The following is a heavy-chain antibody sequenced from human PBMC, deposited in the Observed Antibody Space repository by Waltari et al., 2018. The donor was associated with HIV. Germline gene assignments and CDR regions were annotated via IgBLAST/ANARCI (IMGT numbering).Heavy chain of an antibody. CDR3: ARFPGVPAANINWLDP. V-gene: IGHV4-59*01. CDR1: GASISSYY. J-gene: IGHJ5*02. D-gene: IGHD2-2*01. CDR2: IAYSGRT. Sequence: QVQLQESGPGLVKPPETLSPTCTVSGASISSYYWRWNRQPPGKGLEWIGYIAYSGRTNYNPSLKSRLTISLDTSKNQFSLKLSSVTAADTAVYYCARFPGVPAANINWLDPWGQGTLVTVSS.